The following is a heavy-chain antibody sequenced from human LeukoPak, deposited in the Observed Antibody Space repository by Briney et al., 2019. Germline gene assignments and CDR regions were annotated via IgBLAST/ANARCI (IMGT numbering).Heavy chain of an antibody. CDR3: ARGGIVATVITDY. CDR2: IYSGGST. D-gene: IGHD5-12*01. J-gene: IGHJ4*02. Sequence: GGSLRLSCAASGFTVSSNYMSWVRQAPGKGLEWVSVIYSGGSTYYADSVKGGFTISRDNSKNTLYLQMNSLRAEDTAVYYCARGGIVATVITDYWGQGTLVTVSS. CDR1: GFTVSSNY. V-gene: IGHV3-66*01.